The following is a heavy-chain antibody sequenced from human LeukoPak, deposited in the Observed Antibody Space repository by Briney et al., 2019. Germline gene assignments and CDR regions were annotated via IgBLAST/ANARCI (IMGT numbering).Heavy chain of an antibody. CDR2: IKEDGSEK. CDR3: ARFPTGFDY. CDR1: GFTFSSYW. D-gene: IGHD4-17*01. Sequence: GGSLRLSCAASGFTFSSYWMSWVRQAPGKGLKWVASIKEDGSEKYYVDSVKGRFTISRDNAKDSLYLQMNSLRAEDTAMYYCARFPTGFDYWGQGTLVTVSS. J-gene: IGHJ4*02. V-gene: IGHV3-7*05.